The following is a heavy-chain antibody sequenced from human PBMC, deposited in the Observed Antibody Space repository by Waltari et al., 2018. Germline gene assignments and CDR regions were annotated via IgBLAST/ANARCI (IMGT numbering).Heavy chain of an antibody. V-gene: IGHV4-4*02. D-gene: IGHD5-12*01. J-gene: IGHJ4*02. Sequence: QVHLQESGPGLVKPSGTLSLTCAVSGVSINSGDWWSWVRQPPGKGLEWVGEISHSGRTSYNPSLRSRVTISADDSGNHFSLTLTSVTAADTAVYYCARMTGGYDPAFDSWGQGTRVTVSS. CDR1: GVSINSGDW. CDR2: ISHSGRT. CDR3: ARMTGGYDPAFDS.